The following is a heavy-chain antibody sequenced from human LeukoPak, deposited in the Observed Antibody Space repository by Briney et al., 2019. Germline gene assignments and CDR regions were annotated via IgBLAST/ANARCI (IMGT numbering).Heavy chain of an antibody. CDR3: ARDRILHDAFDI. CDR1: GFTFDDYA. J-gene: IGHJ3*02. Sequence: GRSLRLSCAASGFTFDDYAMHWVRQAPGKGLEWVSGISWNSGSIGYADSVKGRFAISRDNAKNSLYLQVNSLRAEDTAVYYCARDRILHDAFDIWGQGTMVTVSS. CDR2: ISWNSGSI. V-gene: IGHV3-9*01.